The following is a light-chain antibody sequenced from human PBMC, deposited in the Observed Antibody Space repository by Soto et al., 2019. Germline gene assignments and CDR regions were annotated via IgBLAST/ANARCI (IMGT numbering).Light chain of an antibody. CDR3: CSSTTSSTHPLV. J-gene: IGLJ1*01. CDR1: SSDVGGYNY. V-gene: IGLV2-14*01. Sequence: QSALTQPASVSGSPGQSITISCTGTSSDVGGYNYVSWYQQHPGKAPTFMIYDVSNRPSGVSNRFSGSYSGNTAAATISGVQPAEEEDYYYCSSTTSSTHPLVFGTGTKLTVL. CDR2: DVS.